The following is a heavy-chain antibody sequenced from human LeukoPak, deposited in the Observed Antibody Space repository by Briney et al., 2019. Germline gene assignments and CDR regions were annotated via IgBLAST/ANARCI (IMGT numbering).Heavy chain of an antibody. CDR2: ISSSSSTI. CDR3: AREIYDSSGYYDY. Sequence: PGGSLRLSCAASGFTLSSYSMNWVRQAPGKGLEWVSYISSSSSTIYYADSVKGRFTISRDNAKNSLYLQMNSLRAEDTAVYYCAREIYDSSGYYDYWGQGTLVTVSS. J-gene: IGHJ4*02. V-gene: IGHV3-48*01. CDR1: GFTLSSYS. D-gene: IGHD3-22*01.